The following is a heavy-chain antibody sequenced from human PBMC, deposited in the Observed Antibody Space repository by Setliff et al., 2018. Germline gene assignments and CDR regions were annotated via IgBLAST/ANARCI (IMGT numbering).Heavy chain of an antibody. Sequence: ASVKVSCKTSGYTFSNYGVSWVRQAPGQGLEWMGWISGYDGNTKYAQNLHGKITMTTDTSTSTAYLELRSVRFDDTAVYYCARERSYDGLNYYGMDVWGQGTTVTVSS. V-gene: IGHV1-18*01. CDR1: GYTFSNYG. D-gene: IGHD1-26*01. CDR2: ISGYDGNT. CDR3: ARERSYDGLNYYGMDV. J-gene: IGHJ6*01.